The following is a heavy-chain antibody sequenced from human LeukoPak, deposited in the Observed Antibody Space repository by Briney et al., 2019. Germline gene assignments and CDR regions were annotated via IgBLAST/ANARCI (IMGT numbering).Heavy chain of an antibody. Sequence: ASVKVSCKASGYTFTIYYMNWVRQAPGQGLGWMGIINPSGGSTSYAQKFQGRVTMTRDTSTSTVYMELSSLRSEDTAVYYCARDQGYCSSTSCSAYYYGMDVWGQGTTVTVSS. CDR3: ARDQGYCSSTSCSAYYYGMDV. D-gene: IGHD2-2*01. V-gene: IGHV1-46*01. CDR1: GYTFTIYY. CDR2: INPSGGST. J-gene: IGHJ6*02.